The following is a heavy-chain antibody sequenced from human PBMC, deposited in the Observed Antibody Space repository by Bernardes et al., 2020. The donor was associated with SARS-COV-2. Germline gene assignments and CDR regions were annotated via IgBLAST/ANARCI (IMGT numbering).Heavy chain of an antibody. CDR3: ASIMSEGHYYYYYGMDV. CDR1: GFTFSTYG. V-gene: IGHV3-33*03. CDR2: IWYDGSNR. J-gene: IGHJ6*02. D-gene: IGHD3-16*01. Sequence: GGSLRLSCAASGFTFSTYGMHWVRQAPGKGLEWVAVIWYDGSNRYYADSVKGRFTISRDNAKNSLYLQMNSLRAEDTAVYYCASIMSEGHYYYYYGMDVWGQGTTVTVSS.